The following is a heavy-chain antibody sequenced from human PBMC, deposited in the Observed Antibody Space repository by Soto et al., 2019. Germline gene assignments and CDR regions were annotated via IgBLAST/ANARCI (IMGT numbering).Heavy chain of an antibody. D-gene: IGHD2-2*01. CDR3: ARESGIVLVPAAIAAFDP. Sequence: QVQLVQSGAEVKKPGSSVKVSCKASGGTFSSYAISWVRQAPGQGLEWMGGIIPIFGTANYAQKFQGRVTMTADEATSTAYMELSSLRSEDTAVYYCARESGIVLVPAAIAAFDPWGQGTLVTVSS. V-gene: IGHV1-69*12. J-gene: IGHJ5*02. CDR2: IIPIFGTA. CDR1: GGTFSSYA.